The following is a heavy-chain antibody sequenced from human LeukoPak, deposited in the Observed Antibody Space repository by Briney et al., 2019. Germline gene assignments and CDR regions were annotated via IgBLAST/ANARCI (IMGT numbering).Heavy chain of an antibody. CDR1: GFTFSSYS. D-gene: IGHD6-13*01. V-gene: IGHV3-48*01. Sequence: GGSLRLSCAASGFTFSSYSMNWVRQAPGKGLEWVSYISSSSSTIYYADSVKGRFTISRDNAKNSLYLQMNSLRAEDTAVYYCASFKTSSIAVADYPFDYWGQGTLVTVSS. CDR2: ISSSSSTI. CDR3: ASFKTSSIAVADYPFDY. J-gene: IGHJ4*02.